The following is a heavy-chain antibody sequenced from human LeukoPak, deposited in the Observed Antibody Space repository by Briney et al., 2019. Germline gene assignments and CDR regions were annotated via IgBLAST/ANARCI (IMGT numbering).Heavy chain of an antibody. CDR2: IYHSGT. CDR1: GASISSGDYS. V-gene: IGHV4-30-2*01. CDR3: ARKTHGSYFDY. Sequence: PSETLSLTCGVSGASISSGDYSWNWIRQPPGKGLERIGYIYHSGTYYNPSLKSRVTISIDWSKNQFSLKLNSVTAADTAVYYCARKTHGSYFDYWGQGTLVTVSS. J-gene: IGHJ4*02. D-gene: IGHD3-3*01.